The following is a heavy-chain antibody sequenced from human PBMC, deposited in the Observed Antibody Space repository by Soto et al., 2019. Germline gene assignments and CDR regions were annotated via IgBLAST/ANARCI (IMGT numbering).Heavy chain of an antibody. D-gene: IGHD4-17*01. CDR3: ARRYGASFDY. Sequence: PSETLSLTCTVSGGSISSGDYYWSWFRQPPGKGLEWIGYIYYSGSTYYNPSLKSRVTISVDTSKNQFSLNLSSVTAADTAMYYCARRYGASFDYWGQGTLVTVSS. CDR1: GGSISSGDYY. CDR2: IYYSGST. V-gene: IGHV4-30-4*01. J-gene: IGHJ4*02.